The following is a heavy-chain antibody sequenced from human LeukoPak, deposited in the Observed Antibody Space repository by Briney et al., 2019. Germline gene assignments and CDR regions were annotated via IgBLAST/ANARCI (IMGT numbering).Heavy chain of an antibody. CDR2: INAYNGNT. D-gene: IGHD6-13*01. CDR1: GYTFINFA. Sequence: ASVKVSRKASGYTFINFAINWGRQAPGQRPEWMGWINAYNGNTKYSQKFQDRVTITRDTSASTAYMELTNPTSEDTAVYYCARGPRAAADDYWGQGSLVTVSS. J-gene: IGHJ4*02. CDR3: ARGPRAAADDY. V-gene: IGHV1-3*01.